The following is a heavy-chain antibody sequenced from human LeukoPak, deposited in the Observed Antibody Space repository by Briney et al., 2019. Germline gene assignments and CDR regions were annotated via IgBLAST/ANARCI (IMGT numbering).Heavy chain of an antibody. CDR2: ISSTSATI. Sequence: GGSLRLSCAASGFIFSSYSMNWVRQAPGKGLEWVSYISSTSATIHYADSVKGRFTISRDNAKNSLYLQMNSLRAEDTAVYYCARDLGYSGYGEAFDIWGQGTMVTVSS. CDR1: GFIFSSYS. V-gene: IGHV3-48*01. J-gene: IGHJ3*02. CDR3: ARDLGYSGYGEAFDI. D-gene: IGHD5-12*01.